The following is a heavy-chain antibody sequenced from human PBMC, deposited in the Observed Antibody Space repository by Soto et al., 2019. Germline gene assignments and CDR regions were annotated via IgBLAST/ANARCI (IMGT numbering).Heavy chain of an antibody. J-gene: IGHJ4*02. CDR3: AREGASGKYYLDY. D-gene: IGHD1-26*01. CDR2: IIPLLDIA. V-gene: IGHV1-69*08. CDR1: GDTFSSYT. Sequence: QVQLVQSGAEVKKPGSSVKVSCKASGDTFSSYTITWVRQAPGQGLEWMGRIIPLLDIANYAQKFQGRVTTTXDXSTTTASMELSSLRSEDTAVYYCAREGASGKYYLDYWGQGALVTVSS.